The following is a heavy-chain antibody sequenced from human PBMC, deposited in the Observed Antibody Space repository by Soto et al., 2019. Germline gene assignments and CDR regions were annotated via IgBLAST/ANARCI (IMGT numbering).Heavy chain of an antibody. J-gene: IGHJ4*02. V-gene: IGHV4-31*03. CDR2: IYFTGRT. D-gene: IGHD3-22*01. CDR1: GGSISSGGYY. CDR3: ARGNYYYDSSGYYRGGVFDY. Sequence: SETLSLTCTVSGGSISSGGYYWSWIRQHPGKGLEWIGYIYFTGRTYYNPSLKSRLTISLDPSENQFSLKLSSLTAADTAVYSCARGNYYYDSSGYYRGGVFDYWDQGALVTVSS.